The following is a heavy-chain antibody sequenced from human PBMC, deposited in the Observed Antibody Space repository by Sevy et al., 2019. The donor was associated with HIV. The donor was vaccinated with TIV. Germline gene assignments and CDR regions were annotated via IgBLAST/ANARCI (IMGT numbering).Heavy chain of an antibody. CDR2: INPNSGGT. V-gene: IGHV1-2*02. D-gene: IGHD2-2*01. Sequence: ASVKVSCKASGYTFTGYYMHWVRQAPGQGLEWMGWINPNSGGTNYAQKFQGRVTMTRDTSISTAYMGLSRLRSDDTAVYYCARSPRGYCSSTSCYWDSYYYYGMDVWGQGTTVTVSS. J-gene: IGHJ6*02. CDR1: GYTFTGYY. CDR3: ARSPRGYCSSTSCYWDSYYYYGMDV.